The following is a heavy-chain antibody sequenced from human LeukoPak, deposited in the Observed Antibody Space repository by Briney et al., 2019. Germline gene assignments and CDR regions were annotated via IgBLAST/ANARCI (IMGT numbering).Heavy chain of an antibody. D-gene: IGHD6-6*01. CDR2: ISSSSSTI. V-gene: IGHV3-48*04. CDR3: ARDLGRDSSSCWDY. J-gene: IGHJ4*02. Sequence: GGSLRLSCAASGFTFSSYSMNWVRQAPGKGLEWVSYISSSSSTIYYADSVKGRFTISRDNAKNSLYLQMNSLRAEDTAVYYCARDLGRDSSSCWDYWGQGTLVTVSS. CDR1: GFTFSSYS.